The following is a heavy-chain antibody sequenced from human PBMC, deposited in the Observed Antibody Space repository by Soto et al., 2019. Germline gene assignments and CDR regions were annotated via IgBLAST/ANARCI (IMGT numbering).Heavy chain of an antibody. V-gene: IGHV3-74*01. D-gene: IGHD5-12*01. CDR3: ARVRGRWLQLRYCYGMDV. CDR1: GFTFSSYW. J-gene: IGHJ6*02. CDR2: INSDGSST. Sequence: EVQLVESGGGLVQPGGSLRLSCAASGFTFSSYWMHWVRQAPGKGLVWVSRINSDGSSTSYADSVKGRFTISRDNAKNTLYLQMNRLRAEDTAVYYCARVRGRWLQLRYCYGMDVWGQGTTVTVSS.